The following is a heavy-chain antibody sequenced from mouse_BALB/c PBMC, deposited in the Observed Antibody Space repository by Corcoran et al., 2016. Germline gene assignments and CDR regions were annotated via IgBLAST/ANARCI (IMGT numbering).Heavy chain of an antibody. J-gene: IGHJ3*01. CDR2: ILPGSGST. D-gene: IGHD1-1*01. Sequence: QVQLQQSGAELMKPGASVKISCKATGYTFSSYWIEWVKQRPGHGLEWIGEILPGSGSTNYNEKFKGKATFTADTSSNTAYMQLSNLTSEDSAVYYCARSHGSSRAWFAYWGQGTLVTVSA. V-gene: IGHV1-9*01. CDR3: ARSHGSSRAWFAY. CDR1: GYTFSSYW.